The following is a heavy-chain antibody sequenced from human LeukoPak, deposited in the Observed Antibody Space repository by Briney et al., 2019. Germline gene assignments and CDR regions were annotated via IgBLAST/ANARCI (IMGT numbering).Heavy chain of an antibody. CDR2: IESGGST. D-gene: IGHD3-22*01. J-gene: IGHJ4*02. V-gene: IGHV3-53*01. CDR3: AKDADSSGYYYYFDY. CDR1: GFTFSSKY. Sequence: GGSLRLSCAASGFTFSSKYMNWVRQAPGKGLEWVSVIESGGSTYYADSVKGRFTISRDNSKNTLYLQMNSLRAEDTAVYYCAKDADSSGYYYYFDYWGQGTLVTVSS.